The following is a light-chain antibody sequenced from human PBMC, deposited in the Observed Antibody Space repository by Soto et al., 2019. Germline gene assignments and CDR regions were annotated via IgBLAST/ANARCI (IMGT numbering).Light chain of an antibody. V-gene: IGKV3-15*01. CDR1: QSVSSN. J-gene: IGKJ1*01. Sequence: IVMTQSPATLSVSPWETATLSCRASQSVSSNLAWYQQKPSQTPRLLIYGASTRATGIPGRFSGSGSGTEFTLTISSLQSEDFAVYYCHQYINWPWTFGQGTKVDIK. CDR2: GAS. CDR3: HQYINWPWT.